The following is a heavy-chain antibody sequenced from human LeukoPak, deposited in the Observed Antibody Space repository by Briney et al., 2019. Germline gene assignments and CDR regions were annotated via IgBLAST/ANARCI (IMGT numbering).Heavy chain of an antibody. Sequence: PGGSLRLSCAASGFTFTHAWMNWVRQAPGKGLEWVARIKSKTDGETTDYAAPVKGRFTIARDDSKNTLYLQMNSLKTEDTAMYLCTTDCDSSTCYSAFELWGQGTMVTVSS. J-gene: IGHJ3*01. V-gene: IGHV3-15*01. CDR3: TTDCDSSTCYSAFEL. CDR1: GFTFTHAW. CDR2: IKSKTDGETT. D-gene: IGHD2-2*02.